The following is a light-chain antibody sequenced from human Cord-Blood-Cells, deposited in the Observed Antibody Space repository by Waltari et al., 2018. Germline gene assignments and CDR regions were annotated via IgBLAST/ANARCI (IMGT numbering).Light chain of an antibody. J-gene: IGLJ1*01. CDR3: CSYAGSSTFYV. Sequence: QSALTQPASVSGSPGQSITISCTGTSSDVGSYNLVSWYQQHPGKAPKLMIYEGSKRHSGVSNRFSGSKSGNTASLTISGLQAEDEAYYYCCSYAGSSTFYVFGTGTKVTVL. CDR2: EGS. CDR1: SSDVGSYNL. V-gene: IGLV2-23*01.